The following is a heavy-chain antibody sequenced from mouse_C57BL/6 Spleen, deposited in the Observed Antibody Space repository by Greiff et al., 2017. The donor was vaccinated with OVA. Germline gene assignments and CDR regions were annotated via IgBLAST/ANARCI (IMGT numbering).Heavy chain of an antibody. Sequence: VQLQQSGPELVKPGASVKISCKASGYTFTDYYMNWVKQSHGKSLEWIGDINPNNGGTSYNQKFKGKATLTVDKSSSTAYMELRSLTSEDSAVYYCAISPHYWGQGTSVTVSS. J-gene: IGHJ4*01. CDR2: INPNNGGT. CDR3: AISPHY. V-gene: IGHV1-26*01. CDR1: GYTFTDYY.